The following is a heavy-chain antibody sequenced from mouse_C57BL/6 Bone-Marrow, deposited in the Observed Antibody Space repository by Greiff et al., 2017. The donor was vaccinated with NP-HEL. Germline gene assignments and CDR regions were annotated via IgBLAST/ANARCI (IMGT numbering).Heavy chain of an antibody. D-gene: IGHD2-5*01. CDR2: IRLKSDNYAT. J-gene: IGHJ3*01. CDR1: GFSFSNYW. V-gene: IGHV6-3*01. Sequence: DVKLVESGGGLVPPGGSMKLSCVASGFSFSNYWMNWVRQSPGKGLEWVAQIRLKSDNYATHYAESVKGRFTISRDDSKSSVYLQMNNLRAEDTGIDYCYYSNGAWFAYWGQGTLVTVSA. CDR3: YYSNGAWFAY.